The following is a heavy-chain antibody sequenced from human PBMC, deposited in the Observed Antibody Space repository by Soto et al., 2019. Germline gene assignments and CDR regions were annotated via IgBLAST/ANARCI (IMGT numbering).Heavy chain of an antibody. CDR3: ARDMSHYFDY. CDR2: IWYDGSNK. J-gene: IGHJ4*01. Sequence: QVQLVESGGGVVQPGGSLRLSCAASGFIFSSYGMHWVRQAPGKGLEWVAVIWYDGSNKYYADSVKGRFTISRDNSKNTLYLQMNSLRAEDTAXYYCARDMSHYFDYWGQRTLVTVSS. V-gene: IGHV3-33*01. CDR1: GFIFSSYG.